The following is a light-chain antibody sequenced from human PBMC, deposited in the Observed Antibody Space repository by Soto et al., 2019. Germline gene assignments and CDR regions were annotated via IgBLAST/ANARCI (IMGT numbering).Light chain of an antibody. J-gene: IGKJ1*01. CDR1: QSISSW. CDR2: AAS. V-gene: IGKV1-39*01. Sequence: IQVTPSPSTLSASVGGRVTTTCRASQSISSWLAWYQQKPGKAPKLLIYAASSLQSGVPSRFSGSGSGTDFTLTISSLQPEDFATYYCQQSYSTPWTFGQGTRVDIK. CDR3: QQSYSTPWT.